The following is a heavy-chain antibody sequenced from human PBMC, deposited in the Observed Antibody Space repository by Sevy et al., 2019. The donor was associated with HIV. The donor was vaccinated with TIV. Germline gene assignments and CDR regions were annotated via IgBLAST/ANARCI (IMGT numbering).Heavy chain of an antibody. CDR2: DSTSGST. V-gene: IGHV4-4*07. CDR3: AKDDLVVGGGSNWFDP. J-gene: IGHJ5*02. D-gene: IGHD2-8*02. Sequence: SETLSLTCTVSSASFSAYYWSWIRQPAGKGLEWIGRDSTSGSTNYNPSLKSRVTMSLDTSKNKFSLKLSSVTTADTAIYYYAKDDLVVGGGSNWFDPWGQGALVTVSS. CDR1: SASFSAYY.